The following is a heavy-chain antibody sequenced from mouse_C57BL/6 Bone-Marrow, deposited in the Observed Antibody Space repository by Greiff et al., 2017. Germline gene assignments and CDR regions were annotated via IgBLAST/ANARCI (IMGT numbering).Heavy chain of an antibody. V-gene: IGHV1-72*01. D-gene: IGHD1-1*01. J-gene: IGHJ1*03. CDR1: GYTFTSYW. CDR3: ARWDYYGSSYGYFDV. Sequence: QVQLQQPGAELVKPGASVKLSCKASGYTFTSYWMHWVKQRPGRGLEWIGRIGPNSGGTKYNEKFKSKATLTVDKPSSTAYMQLSSLTSEDSAVYYCARWDYYGSSYGYFDVWGTGTTVTVSS. CDR2: IGPNSGGT.